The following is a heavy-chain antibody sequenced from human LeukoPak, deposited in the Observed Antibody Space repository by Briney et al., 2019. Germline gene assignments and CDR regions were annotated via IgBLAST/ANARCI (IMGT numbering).Heavy chain of an antibody. J-gene: IGHJ4*02. V-gene: IGHV4-59*06. CDR2: IYYAGSS. D-gene: IGHD3-22*01. CDR1: GGSISSYY. CDR3: ARGDYSMSGDYFPFDY. Sequence: SETLSLTCTVSGGSISSYYWSWIRQPPGKGLEWIGYIYYAGSSYYNPSLTSRVTISVDTSKNQFSLRLTSVTAADTAVYYCARGDYSMSGDYFPFDYWGPGTLVTVSS.